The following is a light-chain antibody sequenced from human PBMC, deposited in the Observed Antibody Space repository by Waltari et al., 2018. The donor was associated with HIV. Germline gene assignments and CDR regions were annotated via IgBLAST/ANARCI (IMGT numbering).Light chain of an antibody. CDR3: QVWKSNDDWV. V-gene: IGLV3-21*02. CDR2: DDN. Sequence: TQQPSVSPAPRQKATVASIGHNNGTKDPHWYRHMPCQAAEVVVHDDNDRPSEIPVRISGSNSGDMASLTIDSVESGDEAVYYCQVWKSNDDWVFGGGTKLTVL. J-gene: IGLJ3*02. CDR1: NNGTKD.